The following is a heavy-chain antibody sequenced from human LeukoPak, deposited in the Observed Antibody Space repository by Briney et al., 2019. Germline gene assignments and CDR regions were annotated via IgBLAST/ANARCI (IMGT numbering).Heavy chain of an antibody. CDR1: GGSCSDYY. J-gene: IGHJ6*02. CDR2: INHSGRT. D-gene: IGHD4-11*01. CDR3: ARGFPPLGVTTWMSYYYSYAMDV. V-gene: IGHV4-34*01. Sequence: SETLSLTCAVYGGSCSDYYWRWIGQPPGKGREGWGEINHSGRTNSNPSLKSRATISVVTSQTQFSLKLSSVTAADTAVYYCARGFPPLGVTTWMSYYYSYAMDVWGQGTTVTVSS.